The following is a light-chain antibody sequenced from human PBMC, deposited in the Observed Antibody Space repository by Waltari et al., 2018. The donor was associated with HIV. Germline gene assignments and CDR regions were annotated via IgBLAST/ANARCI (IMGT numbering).Light chain of an antibody. CDR2: DNV. CDR1: NIGNKG. Sequence: YVLTQPPSVSVAPGEMARLTRGGTNIGNKGVHWYQLKSGQAPLLVFFDNVYRPSRITERFSGSISGFTATLAISRVEPGDEAVYYCQVWDRPSDQWVFGGGTTLIV. J-gene: IGLJ3*02. V-gene: IGLV3-21*01. CDR3: QVWDRPSDQWV.